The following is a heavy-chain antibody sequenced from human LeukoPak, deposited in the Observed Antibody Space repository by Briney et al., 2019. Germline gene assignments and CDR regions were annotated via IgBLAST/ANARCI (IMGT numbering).Heavy chain of an antibody. CDR1: GFTFSSYG. V-gene: IGHV3-23*01. J-gene: IGHJ4*02. D-gene: IGHD3-10*01. CDR3: ARDPPRGWFGDRPSDY. Sequence: GGSLRLSCAASGFTFSSYGMSWVRQAPGKGLEWVSGISGSGVSTYYADSVKGRFTISRDNSKNSLYLQMNSLRAEDTAVYYCARDPPRGWFGDRPSDYWGQGTLVTVSS. CDR2: ISGSGVST.